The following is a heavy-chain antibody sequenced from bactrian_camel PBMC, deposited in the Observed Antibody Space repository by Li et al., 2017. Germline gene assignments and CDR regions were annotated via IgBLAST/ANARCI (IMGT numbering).Heavy chain of an antibody. CDR3: ATDAGKNSGSWDFPTTNEYTY. CDR1: GFTFSSNY. CDR2: LYSDGSNR. D-gene: IGHD2*01. J-gene: IGHJ4*01. V-gene: IGHV3-2*01. Sequence: QVQLVESGGGLVQPGGSLRLSCAASGFTFSSNYMSWVRQAPGKGLEWVSSLYSDGSNRYYSESVKGRFTISIDNAKNTVYLKMNDLEPEDSAVYYCATDAGKNSGSWDFPTTNEYTYWGQGTQVTVS.